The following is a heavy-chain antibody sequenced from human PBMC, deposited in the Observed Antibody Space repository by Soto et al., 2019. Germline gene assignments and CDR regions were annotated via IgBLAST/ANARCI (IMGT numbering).Heavy chain of an antibody. CDR1: GPTFSTYD. CDR2: IWSDGSRT. Sequence: QVHLVESGGGVVQPGTSLRLSCAASGPTFSTYDMHWVRQAPGKGLEWVALIWSDGSRTFYADSVKGRFTISRDNSKNTLYLQMHSLRAEDTAVYYCAGEPKGGAYDMDVWGQGTTVTVSS. J-gene: IGHJ6*02. V-gene: IGHV3-33*01. D-gene: IGHD3-16*01. CDR3: AGEPKGGAYDMDV.